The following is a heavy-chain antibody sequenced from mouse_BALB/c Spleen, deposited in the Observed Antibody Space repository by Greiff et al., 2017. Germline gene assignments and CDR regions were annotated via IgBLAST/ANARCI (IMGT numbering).Heavy chain of an antibody. CDR2: ISDGGSYT. CDR1: GFTFSDYY. Sequence: EVKLVESGGGLVKPGGSLKLSCAASGFTFSDYYMYWVRQTPEKRLEWVATISDGGSYTYYPDSVKGRFTISRDNAKNNLYLQMSSLKSEDTAMYYCARGDGSSYRTWFAYWGQGTLVTVSA. CDR3: ARGDGSSYRTWFAY. J-gene: IGHJ3*01. D-gene: IGHD1-1*01. V-gene: IGHV5-4*02.